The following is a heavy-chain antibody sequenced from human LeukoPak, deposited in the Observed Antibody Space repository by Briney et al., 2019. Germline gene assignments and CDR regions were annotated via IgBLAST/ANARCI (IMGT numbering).Heavy chain of an antibody. V-gene: IGHV3-53*04. CDR1: GFIFNNYG. D-gene: IGHD6-13*01. J-gene: IGHJ6*02. Sequence: GGSLRLSCAASGFIFNNYGLIWVRQAPGKGLEWVSVIYSGCSTYSADYVKGRFTISRHNSKNTLYLQMNSLRAEDTAVYYCASRSYSSSWYNRRYYGMDVWGQGTTVTVSS. CDR3: ASRSYSSSWYNRRYYGMDV. CDR2: IYSGCST.